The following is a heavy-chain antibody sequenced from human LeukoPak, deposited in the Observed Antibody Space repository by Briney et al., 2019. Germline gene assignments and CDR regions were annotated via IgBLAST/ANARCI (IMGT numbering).Heavy chain of an antibody. J-gene: IGHJ5*02. V-gene: IGHV4-34*01. CDR3: ARDAESWLRWFDP. Sequence: SETLSLTCAVYGGSFSGYYWSWIRQPPGKGLEWIGEINHSGSTNYNPSLKSRGTISVDTSKNQFSLKLSSVTAADTAVYYCARDAESWLRWFDPWGQGTLVTVSS. D-gene: IGHD5-12*01. CDR1: GGSFSGYY. CDR2: INHSGST.